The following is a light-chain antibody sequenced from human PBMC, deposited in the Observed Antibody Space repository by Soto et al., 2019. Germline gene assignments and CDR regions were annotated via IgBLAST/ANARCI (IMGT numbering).Light chain of an antibody. CDR1: QCVSSY. CDR3: QQRSTSPVT. J-gene: IGKJ1*01. V-gene: IGKV3-11*01. CDR2: DAS. Sequence: EMVLTQSQGTLLLSPGERATLSCRASQCVSSYLAWYQQKPGQAPRLLIYDASTRATGISARFSGSGSGTDVTLTISSLEPEDFAVYYCQQRSTSPVTFGQGTKVEVK.